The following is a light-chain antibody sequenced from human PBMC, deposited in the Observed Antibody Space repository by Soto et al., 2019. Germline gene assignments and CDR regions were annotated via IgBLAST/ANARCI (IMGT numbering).Light chain of an antibody. J-gene: IGKJ4*01. V-gene: IGKV3-15*01. CDR3: QQSNNWPLS. CDR2: GAS. Sequence: EIVMTQSPATLSVSPGDRVTLSCRASQSVNSRLAWYQQNPGQAPSLLIYGASTSATDIPARFSGSGSGTEFTLTISSLQSEDFGVYYCQQSNNWPLSFGGGTKVDIK. CDR1: QSVNSR.